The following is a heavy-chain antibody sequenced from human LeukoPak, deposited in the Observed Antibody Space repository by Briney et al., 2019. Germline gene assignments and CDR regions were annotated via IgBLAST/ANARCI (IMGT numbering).Heavy chain of an antibody. V-gene: IGHV4-31*03. CDR2: IYYSGST. CDR1: GGSISSGGYY. CDR3: ARGKRYYYGSGSPTNWFDP. J-gene: IGHJ5*02. Sequence: SETLSLTCTVSGGSISSGGYYWSWIRQHPGKGLEWIGYIYYSGSTYYNPSLKSRVTISVDTSKNQFSLKLSSVTAADTAVYYCARGKRYYYGSGSPTNWFDPWGQGTLVTVSS. D-gene: IGHD3-10*01.